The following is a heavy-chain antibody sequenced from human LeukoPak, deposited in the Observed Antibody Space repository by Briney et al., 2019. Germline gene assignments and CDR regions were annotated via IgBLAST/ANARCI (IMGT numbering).Heavy chain of an antibody. CDR1: GYTFTGYY. CDR2: IHPNTGGT. J-gene: IGHJ3*02. CDR3: ATEYKYDSSGANAFDI. D-gene: IGHD3-22*01. V-gene: IGHV1-2*02. Sequence: ASVKVSCKASGYTFTGYYMHWVRQAPGQGLEWMGWIHPNTGGTKFAQQFQGRVTMTRDTSSSTAYMELSSLTSADTTVYYCATEYKYDSSGANAFDIWGQETMVTVSS.